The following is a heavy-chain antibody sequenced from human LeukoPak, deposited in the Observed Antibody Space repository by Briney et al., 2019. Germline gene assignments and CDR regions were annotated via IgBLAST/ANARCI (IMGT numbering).Heavy chain of an antibody. CDR1: GYTFTSYG. V-gene: IGHV1-18*01. CDR2: ISAYNGNT. CDR3: ARDNLESKGYCSGGSCYPFDY. J-gene: IGHJ4*02. Sequence: ASVKVSCKASGYTFTSYGISWVRQAPGQGLDWMGWISAYNGNTNYAQKLQGRVTMTTDTSTSTAYMELRSLRSDDTAVYYCARDNLESKGYCSGGSCYPFDYWGQGTLVTVSS. D-gene: IGHD2-15*01.